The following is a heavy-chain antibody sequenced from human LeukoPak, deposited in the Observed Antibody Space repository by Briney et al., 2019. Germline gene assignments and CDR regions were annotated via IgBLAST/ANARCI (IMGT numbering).Heavy chain of an antibody. CDR3: AQDWIDGDSGIDQ. V-gene: IGHV3-23*01. CDR1: GFTFSSYA. CDR2: ISGSGGST. D-gene: IGHD4-17*01. J-gene: IGHJ4*02. Sequence: GGSLRLSCAASGFTFSSYAMSWVRQAPGKGLEWVSAISGSGGSTYYADFVKGRFTISRDNSKNMLFLQMNSLKVEDTAIYFCAQDWIDGDSGIDQWGQGTLVTVSA.